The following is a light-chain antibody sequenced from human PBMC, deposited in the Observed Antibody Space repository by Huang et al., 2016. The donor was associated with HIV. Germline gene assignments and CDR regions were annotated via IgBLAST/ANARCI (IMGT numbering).Light chain of an antibody. CDR2: GAS. V-gene: IGKV3-15*01. Sequence: EIVMTQSPPTLSVSPGERAALSCRASQSVSDNLAWYQQKPGQAPRVLIYGASTRATGIPARFNGSVSETEFTLTIRSLQSEDVAVYYCQQYSRWPPAFGGGTKVEIK. CDR1: QSVSDN. J-gene: IGKJ4*01. CDR3: QQYSRWPPA.